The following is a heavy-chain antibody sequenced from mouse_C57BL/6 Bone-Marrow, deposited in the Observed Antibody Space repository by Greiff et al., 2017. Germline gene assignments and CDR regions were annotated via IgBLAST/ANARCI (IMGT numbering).Heavy chain of an antibody. D-gene: IGHD2-4*01. CDR1: GYTFTGYW. CDR2: ILPGSGST. V-gene: IGHV1-9*01. Sequence: QVQLQQPGAELMKPGASVKLSCKATGYTFTGYWIEWVKQRPGHGLEWIGEILPGSGSTSYNQKFKGKATLTVDQSSSTAYMQLNSLTSEDSAVYYCARGYDYDYAMDYWGQGTSVTVSS. J-gene: IGHJ4*01. CDR3: ARGYDYDYAMDY.